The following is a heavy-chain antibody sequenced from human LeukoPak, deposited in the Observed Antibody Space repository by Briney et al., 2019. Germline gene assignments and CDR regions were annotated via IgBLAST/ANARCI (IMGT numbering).Heavy chain of an antibody. D-gene: IGHD3-22*01. J-gene: IGHJ3*02. CDR2: ISWDSGSI. CDR1: GFTFDDYA. Sequence: GGSLRLSCAASGFTFDDYAMHWVRQAPGEGLEWVSGISWDSGSIAYADSVKGRFTISRDNAKSSLYLQMNSLRAEDTALYYCAKDMDYYDSSGYLVGAFDIWGQGTMVTVSS. CDR3: AKDMDYYDSSGYLVGAFDI. V-gene: IGHV3-9*01.